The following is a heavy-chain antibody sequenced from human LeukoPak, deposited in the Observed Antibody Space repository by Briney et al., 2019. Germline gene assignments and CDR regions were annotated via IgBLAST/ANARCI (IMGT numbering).Heavy chain of an antibody. Sequence: SETLSLTCTVSGGSISSRTYYWGWIRQPPGKGLEWVANIYYSGSTYYNSSLKSRVTISVDTSKNQFSLKLSSVTAADTAVYYCARAYYYYYMDVWGKGTTVTVSS. J-gene: IGHJ6*03. CDR3: ARAYYYYYMDV. CDR2: IYYSGST. CDR1: GGSISSRTYY. V-gene: IGHV4-39*07.